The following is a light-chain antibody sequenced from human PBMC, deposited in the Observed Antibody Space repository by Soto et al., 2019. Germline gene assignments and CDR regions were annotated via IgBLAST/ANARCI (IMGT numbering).Light chain of an antibody. J-gene: IGKJ1*01. CDR3: QQYRSWPRT. CDR2: GAS. CDR1: QSVDIN. Sequence: EIVLTQSPATLSVSPGERVTLSCRASQSVDINLAWYQQKPGQAPRLLIYGASTRATDMPGRFSGRGAGAEFTLTISSLQSEDFAVYYCQQYRSWPRTFGQRTKVDI. V-gene: IGKV3-15*01.